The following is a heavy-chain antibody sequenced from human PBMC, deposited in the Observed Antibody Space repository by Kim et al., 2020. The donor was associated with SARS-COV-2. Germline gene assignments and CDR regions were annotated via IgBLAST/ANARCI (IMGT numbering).Heavy chain of an antibody. J-gene: IGHJ4*02. D-gene: IGHD4-17*01. CDR3: TTDTPTVTYLPVWYFDY. V-gene: IGHV3-15*01. Sequence: VKGRLTISRDDSKNTLYLQMNSLKTEDTAVYYCTTDTPTVTYLPVWYFDYWGQGTLVTVSS.